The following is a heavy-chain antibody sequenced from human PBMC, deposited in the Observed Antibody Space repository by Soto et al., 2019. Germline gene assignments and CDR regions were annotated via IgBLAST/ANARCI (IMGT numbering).Heavy chain of an antibody. J-gene: IGHJ5*02. CDR2: IWYDGSNK. CDR3: AREGKWLAPYSWFDP. V-gene: IGHV3-33*01. D-gene: IGHD6-19*01. CDR1: GFTFSSYG. Sequence: GGSLRLSCAASGFTFSSYGMHWVRQAPGKGLEWVAVIWYDGSNKYYADSVKGRFTISRDNSKNTLYLQMNSLRAEDTAVYYCAREGKWLAPYSWFDPWGQGTLVTVSS.